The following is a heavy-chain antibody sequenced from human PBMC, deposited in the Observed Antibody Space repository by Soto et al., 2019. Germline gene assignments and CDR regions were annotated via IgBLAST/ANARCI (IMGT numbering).Heavy chain of an antibody. CDR2: INAGNGNT. J-gene: IGHJ6*02. Sequence: QVQLVQSGAEVKKPGASVTVSCKSSGYTFTSYTMHWVRQAPGQRLEWMGWINAGNGNTKYSQKFQGRVTITRDTSARTAYMEVSSLRSEDTAVYYCARTLYYYDSRGYLMCGMDVWGQGTTVTVSS. D-gene: IGHD3-22*01. V-gene: IGHV1-3*01. CDR3: ARTLYYYDSRGYLMCGMDV. CDR1: GYTFTSYT.